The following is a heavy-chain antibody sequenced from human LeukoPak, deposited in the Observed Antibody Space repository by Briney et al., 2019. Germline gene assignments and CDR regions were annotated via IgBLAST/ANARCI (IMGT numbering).Heavy chain of an antibody. V-gene: IGHV4-39*07. CDR3: ARFPLYYFDY. D-gene: IGHD2/OR15-2a*01. Sequence: SETLSLTCTVSGGSISSSSYYWGWIRQPPGKGLEWIGSIYYSGSTYYNPSLKSRVTISVDTSKNQFSLKLSSVTAADTAVYYCARFPLYYFDYWGQGTLVTVSS. J-gene: IGHJ4*02. CDR1: GGSISSSSYY. CDR2: IYYSGST.